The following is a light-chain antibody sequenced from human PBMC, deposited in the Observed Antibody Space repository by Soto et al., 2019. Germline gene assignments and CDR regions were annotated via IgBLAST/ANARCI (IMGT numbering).Light chain of an antibody. V-gene: IGLV1-47*01. CDR3: VTWDYSLSSVM. J-gene: IGLJ3*02. CDR2: RNI. Sequence: QSVLTQPPSTAGTPGQTVTISCSGSTSNIGTNYVYWYQQLPGAAPKLLIYRNIRRPSGIPDRFSGSKSGTSASLVIRGLRSEDEADYYCVTWDYSLSSVMFGGGTQLTVL. CDR1: TSNIGTNY.